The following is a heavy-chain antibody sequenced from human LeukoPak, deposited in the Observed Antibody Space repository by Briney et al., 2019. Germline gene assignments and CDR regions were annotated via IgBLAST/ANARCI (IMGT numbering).Heavy chain of an antibody. CDR3: AREIGVLTDY. CDR1: GFTFSSYA. J-gene: IGHJ4*02. CDR2: ISYDGSNK. D-gene: IGHD2-21*01. Sequence: GGSLRLSCAAPGFTFSSYAMHWVRQAPGKGLEWVAVISYDGSNKYYADSVKGRFTISRDNSKNTLYLQMNSLRAEDTAVYYCAREIGVLTDYWGQGTLVTVSS. V-gene: IGHV3-30-3*01.